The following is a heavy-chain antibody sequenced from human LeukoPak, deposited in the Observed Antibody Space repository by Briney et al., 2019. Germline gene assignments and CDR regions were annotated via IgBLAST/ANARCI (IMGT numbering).Heavy chain of an antibody. V-gene: IGHV4-39*07. J-gene: IGHJ4*02. CDR1: GGSISSGDYY. Sequence: SETLFLTCTVSGGSISSGDYYWSWIRQPPGKGLEWIGSIYYSGSTYYNPSLKSRVTISVDTSKNQFSLKLSSVTAADTAVYYCARGYYDSSGYPYWGQGTLVTVSS. CDR2: IYYSGST. CDR3: ARGYYDSSGYPY. D-gene: IGHD3-22*01.